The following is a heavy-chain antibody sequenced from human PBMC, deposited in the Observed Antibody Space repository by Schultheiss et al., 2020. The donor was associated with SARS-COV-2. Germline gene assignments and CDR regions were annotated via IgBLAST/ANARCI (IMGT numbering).Heavy chain of an antibody. V-gene: IGHV3-21*04. Sequence: GGSLRLSCAASGFTFSNAWMNWVRQAPGKGLEWVSSISSSSSYIYYADSVKGRFTISRDNAKNSVYLQMYSLRVEDTAVYYCAREGGSGGVPFDYWGQGTLVTVSS. CDR3: AREGGSGGVPFDY. CDR2: ISSSSSYI. J-gene: IGHJ4*02. CDR1: GFTFSNAW. D-gene: IGHD2-15*01.